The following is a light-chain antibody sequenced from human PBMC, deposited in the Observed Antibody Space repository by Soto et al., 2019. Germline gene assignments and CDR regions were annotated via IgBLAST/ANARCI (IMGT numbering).Light chain of an antibody. V-gene: IGLV2-14*01. CDR1: SSDVGGYNY. J-gene: IGLJ1*01. CDR2: EVS. CDR3: SSYTSSSTYV. Sequence: QSGLTQPASVSGSPGQSLTVSCTGTSSDVGGYNYVSWYQQRPGKAPKLMIYEVSNRPSGVSDRFSGSKSGNTASLTISGLQAEDEADYYCSSYTSSSTYVFGTGTKV.